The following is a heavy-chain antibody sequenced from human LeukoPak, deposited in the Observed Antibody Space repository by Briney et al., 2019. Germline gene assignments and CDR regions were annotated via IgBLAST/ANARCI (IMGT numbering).Heavy chain of an antibody. V-gene: IGHV4-31*03. CDR3: ARESGAYYYGMDV. J-gene: IGHJ6*02. Sequence: SETLSLTCTVSGGSISSGGYYWSWIRQHPGKGLEWIGYIYYSGSTYYNPSLKSRVTISVDTSKNQFSLKLSSVTAADTAVYYCARESGAYYYGMDVWGQGTTVTVSS. CDR1: GGSISSGGYY. CDR2: IYYSGST.